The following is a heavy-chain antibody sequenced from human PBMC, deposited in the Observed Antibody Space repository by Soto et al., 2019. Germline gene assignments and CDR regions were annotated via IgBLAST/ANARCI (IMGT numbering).Heavy chain of an antibody. J-gene: IGHJ4*02. V-gene: IGHV3-11*01. D-gene: IGHD6-13*01. CDR2: ISSGGDTI. CDR1: GFTFSDHY. CDR3: ARPQIVAAGTSDY. Sequence: QVQLVESGGDLVKPGGSLRLSCAASGFTFSDHYMSWIRQAPGKGLEWVSYISSGGDTIHYADSVKGRLTVSRDNAKNSLYLQMNSLRTEDTAVYYCARPQIVAAGTSDYWGQGTLVTVSS.